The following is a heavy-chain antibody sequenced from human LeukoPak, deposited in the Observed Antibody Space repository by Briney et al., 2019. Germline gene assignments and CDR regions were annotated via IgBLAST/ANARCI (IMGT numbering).Heavy chain of an antibody. J-gene: IGHJ4*02. D-gene: IGHD3-22*01. CDR3: ARAYYYDSSGYLHYFDY. CDR1: GGSISSSSYY. CDR2: IYYSGST. V-gene: IGHV4-39*07. Sequence: SETLSLTCTVSGGSISSSSYYWGWIRQPPGKGLEWIGSIYYSGSTYYNPSLKSRVTISVDTSKNQFSLKLSSVTAADTAVYYCARAYYYDSSGYLHYFDYWGQGTLVTVSS.